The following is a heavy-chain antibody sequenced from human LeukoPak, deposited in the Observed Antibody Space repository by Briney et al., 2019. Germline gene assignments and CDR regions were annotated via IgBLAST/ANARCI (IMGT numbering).Heavy chain of an antibody. CDR1: GYTFTKYD. CDR2: ISPYIGNT. CDR3: ARFTPRLSREKFDY. D-gene: IGHD3-3*02. Sequence: ASVKVSCKASGYTFTKYDIHWVRQAPGQGLEWMGWISPYIGNTYYSQKLQGRVTMTTDTSTTTAYMELRSLRPDDTGVYYCARFTPRLSREKFDYWGQGTLVTVSS. V-gene: IGHV1-18*01. J-gene: IGHJ4*02.